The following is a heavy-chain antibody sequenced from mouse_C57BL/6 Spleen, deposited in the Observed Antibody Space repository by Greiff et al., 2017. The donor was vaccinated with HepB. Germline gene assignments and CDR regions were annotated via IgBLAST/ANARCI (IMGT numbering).Heavy chain of an antibody. CDR2: ISSGGSYT. Sequence: EVQLVESGGDLVKPGGSLKLSCAASGFTFSSYGMSWVRQTPDKRLEWVATISSGGSYTYYPDSVKGRFTISRDNAKNTLYLQMSSLKSEDTAMYYCARHESGYWGQGTTLTVSS. CDR1: GFTFSSYG. D-gene: IGHD3-1*01. CDR3: ARHESGY. J-gene: IGHJ2*01. V-gene: IGHV5-6*01.